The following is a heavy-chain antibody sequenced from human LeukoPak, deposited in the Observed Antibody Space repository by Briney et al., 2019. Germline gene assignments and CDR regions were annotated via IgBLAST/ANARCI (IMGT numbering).Heavy chain of an antibody. CDR1: GGSISSGGYY. CDR2: IYHSGST. V-gene: IGHV4-30-2*01. J-gene: IGHJ4*02. D-gene: IGHD3-22*01. Sequence: PSETLSLTCTVSGGSISSGGYYWSWIRQPPGKGLEWIGYIYHSGSTYYNPSLKSRVTISIDRSKNQFSLKLSSVTAADTAVYYCARVEEWDSSGYPLDYWGQGTLVTVSS. CDR3: ARVEEWDSSGYPLDY.